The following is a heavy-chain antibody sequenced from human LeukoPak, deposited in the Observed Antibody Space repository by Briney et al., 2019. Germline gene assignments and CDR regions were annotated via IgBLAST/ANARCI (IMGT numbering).Heavy chain of an antibody. V-gene: IGHV4-31*03. CDR2: IYYSGNT. D-gene: IGHD3-10*01. Sequence: NSSQTLSLTCTVSGGSISRGGYYWSWLRQHPGKGLEWIVYIYYSGNTYYNPSLKSRVTIAVDTSKNQFSLKLSSVTAADTAVYCCARVNYYGSGSRYYYYGMDVWGQGTTVSVSS. CDR1: GGSISRGGYY. CDR3: ARVNYYGSGSRYYYYGMDV. J-gene: IGHJ6*02.